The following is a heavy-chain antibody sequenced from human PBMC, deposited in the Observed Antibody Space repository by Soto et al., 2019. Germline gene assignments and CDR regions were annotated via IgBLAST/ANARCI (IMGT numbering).Heavy chain of an antibody. CDR2: IGTAGDT. CDR3: VRRGASYYFDY. Sequence: GGSLILSCAASGFTFSSYDMHWVRQATGKGLEWVSAIGTAGDTYYPGSVKGRFTISRENAKNSLYLQMNSLRAEDTAVYYCVRRGASYYFDYWGQGTLVTVSS. J-gene: IGHJ4*02. CDR1: GFTFSSYD. V-gene: IGHV3-13*01.